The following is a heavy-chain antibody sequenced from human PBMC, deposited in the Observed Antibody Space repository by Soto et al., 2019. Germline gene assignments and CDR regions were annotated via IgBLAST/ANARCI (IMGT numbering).Heavy chain of an antibody. D-gene: IGHD2-21*02. CDR1: GYSFTSYW. CDR3: ARHSSPYCGGDCYSYYYYYGMDV. CDR2: IDPSDSYT. J-gene: IGHJ6*02. Sequence: GESLKISCKGSGYSFTSYWISWVRQMPGKGLEWMGRIDPSDSYTNYSPSFQGHVTISADKSISTAYLQWSSLKASDTAMYYCARHSSPYCGGDCYSYYYYYGMDVWGQGTTVTV. V-gene: IGHV5-10-1*01.